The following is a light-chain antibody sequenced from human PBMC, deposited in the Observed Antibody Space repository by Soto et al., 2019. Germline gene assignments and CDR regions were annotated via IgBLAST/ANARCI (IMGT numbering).Light chain of an antibody. J-gene: IGLJ3*02. CDR3: AAWDDSLNGWV. CDR2: NDN. CDR1: SSNIGDNA. V-gene: IGLV1-44*01. Sequence: QSVLTQPPSASGTPGQRVTISCYGRSSNIGDNAVNWYQHLPGTAPKLLIFNDNQRPSGVPDRFSGSKSGTSASLAISGLQSEDEADYYCAAWDDSLNGWVFGGGTQLTVL.